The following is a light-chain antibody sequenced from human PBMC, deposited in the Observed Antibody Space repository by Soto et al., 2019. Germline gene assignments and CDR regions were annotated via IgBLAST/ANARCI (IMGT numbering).Light chain of an antibody. CDR3: ISYTTSGTYV. J-gene: IGLJ1*01. CDR1: SSDVGGYNY. V-gene: IGLV2-14*01. Sequence: QSALTQPASVSGSPGQSITISYTGTSSDVGGYNYVSWYQQDPGKAPKVMIYDVSNRPSGVSHRFSASKSGNTASLTISGLQADDEADYYCISYTTSGTYVFGTGTKLTVL. CDR2: DVS.